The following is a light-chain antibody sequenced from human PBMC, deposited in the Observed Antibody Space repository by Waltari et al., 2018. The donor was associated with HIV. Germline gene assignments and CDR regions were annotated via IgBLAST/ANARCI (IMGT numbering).Light chain of an antibody. V-gene: IGLV3-21*04. CDR3: QVWDSATDHVL. CDR1: NIERKS. Sequence: SSRLTQPPSVSVAPGETATITCGAINIERKSVHWYQQKAGQAAVVVMSYDTDRPAGIAERFSGFNSGHSATLIISRVGAGDEADYYCQVWDSATDHVLFGGGTRLTVL. CDR2: YDT. J-gene: IGLJ2*01.